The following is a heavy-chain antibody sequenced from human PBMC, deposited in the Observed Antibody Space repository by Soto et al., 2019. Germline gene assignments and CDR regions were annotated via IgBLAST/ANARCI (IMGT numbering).Heavy chain of an antibody. V-gene: IGHV4-31*03. J-gene: IGHJ4*02. CDR3: ATDDAWGVLLAS. Sequence: TLSLTCTGSGGFLSSGGYYWSWIRQRPDTGLEWIGQIYYSGSTYYNPSLKSRVTISLETSKNQFSLWLSSVTAADTAIYYCATDDAWGVLLASWRQGTLLTVSS. CDR1: GGFLSSGGYY. D-gene: IGHD3-16*01. CDR2: IYYSGST.